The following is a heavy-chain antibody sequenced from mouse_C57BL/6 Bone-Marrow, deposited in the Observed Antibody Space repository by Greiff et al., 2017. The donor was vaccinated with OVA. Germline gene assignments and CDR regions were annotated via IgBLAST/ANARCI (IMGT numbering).Heavy chain of an antibody. CDR3: ARHEDELNWYFDV. J-gene: IGHJ1*03. CDR2: IYPGNGDT. Sequence: SGTVLARPGASVKMSCKTSGYTFTSYWMQWVKQRPGQGLEWIGAIYPGNGDTSYNQKFKGKATLTADKSSSTAYMQLSSLTSEDSAVYFCARHEDELNWYFDVWGTGTTVTVSS. CDR1: GYTFTSYW. D-gene: IGHD4-1*01. V-gene: IGHV1-87*01.